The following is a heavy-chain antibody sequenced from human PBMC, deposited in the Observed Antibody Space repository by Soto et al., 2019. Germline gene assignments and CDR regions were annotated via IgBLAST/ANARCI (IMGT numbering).Heavy chain of an antibody. V-gene: IGHV1-69*13. D-gene: IGHD3-10*01. Sequence: SSFRGSFDASGVTFSRDAVSWVRQAPVQGLEWMGGIIPIFGTANYAQKFQGRVTITADESTSTAYMELSSLRSEDTAVYYCAREGSVGSFDYWGQGTLVTVSS. CDR1: GVTFSRDA. CDR2: IIPIFGTA. CDR3: AREGSVGSFDY. J-gene: IGHJ4*02.